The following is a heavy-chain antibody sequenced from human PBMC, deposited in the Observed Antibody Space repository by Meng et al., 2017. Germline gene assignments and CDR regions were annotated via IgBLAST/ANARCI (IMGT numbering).Heavy chain of an antibody. CDR3: GTGGDYYSFHY. CDR2: ISGDGSST. D-gene: IGHD1-26*01. J-gene: IGHJ4*02. Sequence: QLWGPAGGLVQPGGSLRLSCAASGINFNSYWMHWVRQAPGKGLVWVSRISGDGSSTIYAESVKGRFTISRDNAKNTLYLQMNSLRGEDTAVYYCGTGGDYYSFHYWGQGTLVTVSS. V-gene: IGHV3-74*01. CDR1: GINFNSYW.